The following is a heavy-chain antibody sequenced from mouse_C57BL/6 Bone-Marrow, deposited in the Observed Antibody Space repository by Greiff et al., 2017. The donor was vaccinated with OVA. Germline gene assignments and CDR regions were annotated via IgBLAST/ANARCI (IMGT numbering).Heavy chain of an antibody. J-gene: IGHJ3*01. Sequence: QVQLQQPGAELVKPGASVKVSCKASGYTFPSYWMHWVKKRPGQGLGWIGRIHPSDSDTTSNQKFKGKATLTVDKSSSTAYMQLSSLTSEDSAVYYWAIPDYYGSTWFAYWGQGTLVTVSA. CDR3: AIPDYYGSTWFAY. CDR2: IHPSDSDT. CDR1: GYTFPSYW. V-gene: IGHV1-74*01. D-gene: IGHD1-1*01.